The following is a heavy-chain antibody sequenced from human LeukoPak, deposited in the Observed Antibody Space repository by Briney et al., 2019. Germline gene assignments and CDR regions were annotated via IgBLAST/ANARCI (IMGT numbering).Heavy chain of an antibody. CDR1: GFTLSSYA. CDR3: AKLLLVRILLSHAFDI. D-gene: IGHD3-9*01. J-gene: IGHJ3*02. V-gene: IGHV3-23*01. Sequence: GGSLRLSCAASGFTLSSYAMSWVRQAPGKGLEWVSAISVSGNTYHADSVKGRFTISRDNSKNTLYLQMNSLRAEDTAVYYCAKLLLVRILLSHAFDIWGQGTMVAVSS. CDR2: ISVSGNT.